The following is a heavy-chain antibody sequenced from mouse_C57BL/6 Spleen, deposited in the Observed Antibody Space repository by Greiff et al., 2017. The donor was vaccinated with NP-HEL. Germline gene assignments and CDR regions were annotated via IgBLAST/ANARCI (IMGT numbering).Heavy chain of an antibody. V-gene: IGHV1-4*01. CDR1: GYTFTSYT. CDR2: INPSSGYT. J-gene: IGHJ4*01. Sequence: VQLQQSGAELARPGASVKMSCKASGYTFTSYTMHWVKQRPGQGLEWIGYINPSSGYTKYNQKFKDKATLTADKSSSTAYMQLSSLTSEDSAVYYCEREFERSAMDYWGQGTSVTVSS. CDR3: EREFERSAMDY.